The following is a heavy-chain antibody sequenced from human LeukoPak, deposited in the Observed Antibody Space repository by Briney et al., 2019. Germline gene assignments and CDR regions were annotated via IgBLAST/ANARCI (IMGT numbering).Heavy chain of an antibody. CDR2: IKGDGSST. CDR3: VRDGVGAPPFDY. CDR1: GFTFSSHW. J-gene: IGHJ4*02. Sequence: HPGGSLRLSCAASGFTFSSHWMHWVRQAPGKGLVWVSRIKGDGSSTSYADSVKGRFTISRDNAKNTLFLQMNSLRAEDTAVYYCVRDGVGAPPFDYWGQGALVTVSS. V-gene: IGHV3-74*01. D-gene: IGHD1-26*01.